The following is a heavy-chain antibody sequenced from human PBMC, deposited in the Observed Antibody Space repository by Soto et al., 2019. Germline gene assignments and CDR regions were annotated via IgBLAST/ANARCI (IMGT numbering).Heavy chain of an antibody. V-gene: IGHV3-23*01. Sequence: EVQLLESGGGLVQPGGSLRLSCAASGFTFSSYAMSWVRQAPGQGLEWVSAISGSGGSTYYADSVKGRFTISRDNSKNTLYLQMNSLRAEDTAVYYCANLRLSWGTQSLFDYWGQGTLVTVSS. D-gene: IGHD6-13*01. J-gene: IGHJ4*02. CDR3: ANLRLSWGTQSLFDY. CDR2: ISGSGGST. CDR1: GFTFSSYA.